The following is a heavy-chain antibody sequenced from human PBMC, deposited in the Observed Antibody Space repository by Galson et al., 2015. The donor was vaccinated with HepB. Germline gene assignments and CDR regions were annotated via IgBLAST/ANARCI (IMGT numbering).Heavy chain of an antibody. CDR2: MSSSGNTI. Sequence: SLRLSCAASGFTFSSYAMHWVRQAPGKGLEWISYMSSSGNTIHYADSVKGRFTISRDIAKNLLYLQMNSLRVEDTAVYYCARGAPRAYYYYYMDVWGKGTTVTVSS. V-gene: IGHV3-48*01. CDR3: ARGAPRAYYYYYMDV. CDR1: GFTFSSYA. J-gene: IGHJ6*03.